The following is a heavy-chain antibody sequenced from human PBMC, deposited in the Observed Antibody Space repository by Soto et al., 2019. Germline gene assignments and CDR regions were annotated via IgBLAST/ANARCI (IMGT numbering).Heavy chain of an antibody. CDR1: GFTFSSYS. CDR3: AREGDSGSSLPY. Sequence: EVQLVESGGGLVQPGGSLRLSCAASGFTFSSYSMNWVRQAPGKGLEWVSYISSGSTTIYYADSVKGRFTISRDNAKNSVFLQLNSLRDEDTAVYYCAREGDSGSSLPYWGQGTLVTVSS. V-gene: IGHV3-48*02. D-gene: IGHD1-26*01. J-gene: IGHJ4*02. CDR2: ISSGSTTI.